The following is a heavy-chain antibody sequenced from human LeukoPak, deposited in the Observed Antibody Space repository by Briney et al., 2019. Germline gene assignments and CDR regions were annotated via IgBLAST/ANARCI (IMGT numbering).Heavy chain of an antibody. J-gene: IGHJ6*04. CDR3: AKGTDGMDV. Sequence: PGGSLRLSCAASGFTFSSYGMHWVRQAPGKGLEWVAVIWHDGSNKYYADSVKGRFTISRDNSKNTLYLQMNSLRAEDTAVYYCAKGTDGMDVWGKGTTVTVSS. D-gene: IGHD1-1*01. V-gene: IGHV3-33*06. CDR1: GFTFSSYG. CDR2: IWHDGSNK.